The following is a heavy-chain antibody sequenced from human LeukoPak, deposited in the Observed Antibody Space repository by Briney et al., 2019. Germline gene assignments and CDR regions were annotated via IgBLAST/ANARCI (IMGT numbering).Heavy chain of an antibody. D-gene: IGHD5-24*01. CDR2: IYYGGKT. Sequence: SETLSLTCTVSGGSISSTIYYCAWIRQPPGKGLEWIGSIYYGGKTYYNPSLKSRVTTSVDTSKNQFSLKLSSVTAADTAVYYCARVHRDGYSYLYHYFDYWGQGTLVTVSA. CDR1: GGSISSTIYY. J-gene: IGHJ4*02. CDR3: ARVHRDGYSYLYHYFDY. V-gene: IGHV4-39*01.